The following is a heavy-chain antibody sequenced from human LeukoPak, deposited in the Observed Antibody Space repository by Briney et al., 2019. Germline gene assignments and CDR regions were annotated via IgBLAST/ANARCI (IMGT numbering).Heavy chain of an antibody. D-gene: IGHD6-19*01. CDR2: IYTSGNT. CDR1: GGSISSYY. J-gene: IGHJ4*02. CDR3: ARGVAGNGYYFDY. V-gene: IGHV4-4*07. Sequence: SETLSLTCTVSGGSISSYYWSWIQQPAGKGLEWIGRIYTSGNTNYNPSLKSRVTMSLDTSKNQFSLKLSSVTAADTAVYYCARGVAGNGYYFDYWGQGTLVTVSS.